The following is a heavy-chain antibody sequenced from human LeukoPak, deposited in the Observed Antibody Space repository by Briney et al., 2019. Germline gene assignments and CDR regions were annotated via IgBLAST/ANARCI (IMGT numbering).Heavy chain of an antibody. Sequence: ASVKVSCKASGYTFTGYYMHWVRQAPGQGLEWMGWTNPNSGGTNYAQKFQGRVTMTRDTSISTAYMELSRLRSDDTAVYYCARDYGDPGGVVWFDPWGQGTLVTVSS. J-gene: IGHJ5*02. CDR3: ARDYGDPGGVVWFDP. CDR2: TNPNSGGT. CDR1: GYTFTGYY. D-gene: IGHD4-17*01. V-gene: IGHV1-2*02.